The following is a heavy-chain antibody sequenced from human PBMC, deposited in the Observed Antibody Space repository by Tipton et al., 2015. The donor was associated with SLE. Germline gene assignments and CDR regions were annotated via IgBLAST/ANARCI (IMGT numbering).Heavy chain of an antibody. D-gene: IGHD1-26*01. CDR3: ALAWVGRDYFDY. CDR1: GFTFNNAW. CDR2: IKSSKVGGAI. J-gene: IGHJ4*02. V-gene: IGHV3-15*05. Sequence: GSLRLSCEASGFTFNNAWMSWVRQPPGKGLEWVGRIKSSKVGGAIDYAAPVKGRFTISRDDSKDMLYLEMNSVKTEDTAVYYCALAWVGRDYFDYWGQGTLVTVSS.